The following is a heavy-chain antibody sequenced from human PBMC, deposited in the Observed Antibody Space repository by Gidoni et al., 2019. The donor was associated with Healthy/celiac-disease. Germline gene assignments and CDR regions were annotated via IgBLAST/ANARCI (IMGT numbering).Heavy chain of an antibody. CDR3: ARDLVVAADFNAFDI. V-gene: IGHV1-69*17. Sequence: QVQLVQSGAEVKKPGSSVKFSCKASGGTFSRYDISWVRQAPGQGLEWMGGTIPIFGIANYAQKFQGRVTITADKSTSTAYMELSSLRSEDTAVYYCARDLVVAADFNAFDIWGQGTMVTVSS. J-gene: IGHJ3*02. D-gene: IGHD2-15*01. CDR1: GGTFSRYD. CDR2: TIPIFGIA.